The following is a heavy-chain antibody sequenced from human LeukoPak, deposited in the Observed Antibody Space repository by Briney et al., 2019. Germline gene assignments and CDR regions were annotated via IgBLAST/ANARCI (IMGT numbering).Heavy chain of an antibody. CDR1: GFTFGNYW. CDR3: ARDPAAWDY. J-gene: IGHJ4*02. Sequence: GGSLRLSCAASGFTFGNYWMSWVRQAPGKGLEWVANIKEDGSEEYYVDSVKGRFTISRDNTKNSLYPQMNSLRAEDTAVYYCARDPAAWDYWGQGTLVTVSS. D-gene: IGHD6-13*01. CDR2: IKEDGSEE. V-gene: IGHV3-7*01.